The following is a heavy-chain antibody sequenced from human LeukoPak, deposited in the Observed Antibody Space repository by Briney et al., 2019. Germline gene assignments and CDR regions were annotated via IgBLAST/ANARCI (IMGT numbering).Heavy chain of an antibody. CDR3: ARDHELLWFGELSFFDY. V-gene: IGHV1-2*02. D-gene: IGHD3-10*01. CDR1: GYTFTGYY. CDR2: INPNSGGT. Sequence: ASVKVSCKASGYTFTGYYMHWVRQAPGQGLEWMGWINPNSGGTNYAQKFQGRVTMTRDTSTSTAYMELSRLRSDDTAVYYCARDHELLWFGELSFFDYWGQGTLVTVSS. J-gene: IGHJ4*02.